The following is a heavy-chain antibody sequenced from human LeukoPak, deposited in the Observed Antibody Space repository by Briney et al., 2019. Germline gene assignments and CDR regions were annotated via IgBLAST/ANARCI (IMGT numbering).Heavy chain of an antibody. V-gene: IGHV4-39*01. J-gene: IGHJ4*02. CDR1: GGSISSSSYY. Sequence: SETLSLTCTVSGGSISSSSYYWGWIRQPPGKGLEWIGSVYYSGYTYYNPSLKSRVTISVDTSNDQFSLKLSSVTPADTAVYYCAKHYMGSSYTRGCACWAQGTQVTVSS. CDR3: AKHYMGSSYTRGCAC. CDR2: VYYSGYT. D-gene: IGHD3-10*01.